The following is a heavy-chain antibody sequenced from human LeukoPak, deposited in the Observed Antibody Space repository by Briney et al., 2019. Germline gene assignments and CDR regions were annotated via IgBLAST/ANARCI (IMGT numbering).Heavy chain of an antibody. CDR3: AKDALGSGFRFDY. CDR1: GFTFSSYG. D-gene: IGHD6-19*01. Sequence: GGSLRLSCAASGFTFSSYGMNWVPQAPGKGLEWVAFIRYDGSNKYYAASVQGRFTISRDNSKNTLYLQMNSLRAEDTAVYYCAKDALGSGFRFDYWGQGTLVTVSS. J-gene: IGHJ4*02. CDR2: IRYDGSNK. V-gene: IGHV3-30*02.